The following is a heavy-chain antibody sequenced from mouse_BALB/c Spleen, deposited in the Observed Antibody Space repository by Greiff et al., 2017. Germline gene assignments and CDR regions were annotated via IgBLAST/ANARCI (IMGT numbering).Heavy chain of an antibody. V-gene: IGHV7-3*02. CDR2: IRNKANGYTT. J-gene: IGHJ4*01. CDR1: GFTFTDYY. Sequence: DVKLVESGGGLVQPGGSLRLSCATSGFTFTDYYMSWVSQPPGKALEWLGFIRNKANGYTTEYSAYVKGRFTISRDNSQSILYLQMNTLRAEDSATYYCARDRGDYWGQGTSDTVSS. CDR3: ARDRGDY.